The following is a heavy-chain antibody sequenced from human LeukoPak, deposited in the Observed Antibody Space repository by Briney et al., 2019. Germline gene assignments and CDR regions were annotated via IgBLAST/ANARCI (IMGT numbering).Heavy chain of an antibody. CDR1: GGSISSSGYY. D-gene: IGHD3-3*01. J-gene: IGHJ4*02. CDR2: IYYSGST. CDR3: ARQAPVLRFLEWLSTALVDY. V-gene: IGHV4-39*01. Sequence: SETLSLTCTVSGGSISSSGYYWGWIRQPPGKGLEWIGSIYYSGSTYYNPSLKSRVTISVDTSKNQFSLKLSSVTAADTAVYYCARQAPVLRFLEWLSTALVDYWGQGTLVTVSS.